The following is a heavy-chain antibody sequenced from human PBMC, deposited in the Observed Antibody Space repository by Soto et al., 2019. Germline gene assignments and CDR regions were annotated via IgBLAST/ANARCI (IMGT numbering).Heavy chain of an antibody. CDR1: GFTFSTYA. J-gene: IGHJ3*02. Sequence: GGSLRLSCAASGFTFSTYALSWVRQAPGKGLEWVSAINERGSSTYYTDSVKGRFTISRDNSKNTLYLQMNSLRAEDTALYYCAKDKFGTTAFDIWGQGTMVTVSS. V-gene: IGHV3-23*01. CDR3: AKDKFGTTAFDI. D-gene: IGHD1-1*01. CDR2: INERGSST.